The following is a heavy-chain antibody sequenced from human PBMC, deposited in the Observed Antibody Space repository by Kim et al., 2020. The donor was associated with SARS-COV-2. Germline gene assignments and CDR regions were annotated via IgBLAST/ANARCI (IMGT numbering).Heavy chain of an antibody. CDR2: FDPEDGET. D-gene: IGHD6-13*01. CDR3: ATTRLPRSSSWYHDWFDP. J-gene: IGHJ5*02. V-gene: IGHV1-24*01. CDR1: GYTLTELS. Sequence: ASVKVSCKVSGYTLTELSMHWVRQAPGKGLEWMGGFDPEDGETIYAQKFQGRVTMTEDTSTDTAYMELSSLRSEDTAVYYCATTRLPRSSSWYHDWFDPWGQGTLVTVSS.